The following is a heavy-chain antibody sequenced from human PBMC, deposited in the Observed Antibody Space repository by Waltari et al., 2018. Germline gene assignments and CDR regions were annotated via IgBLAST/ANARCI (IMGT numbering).Heavy chain of an antibody. CDR2: IIPILGIA. Sequence: QVQLVQSGAEVKKPGSSVKVSCKITGGTLSSYTISWVRPAPGQELEWMGRIIPILGIANYAQKFQGRVTITADKSTSTAYMELSSLRSEDTAVYYCAREVRELAARPYYYYYGMDVWGQGTTVTVSS. D-gene: IGHD6-6*01. CDR3: AREVRELAARPYYYYYGMDV. J-gene: IGHJ6*02. V-gene: IGHV1-69*08. CDR1: GGTLSSYT.